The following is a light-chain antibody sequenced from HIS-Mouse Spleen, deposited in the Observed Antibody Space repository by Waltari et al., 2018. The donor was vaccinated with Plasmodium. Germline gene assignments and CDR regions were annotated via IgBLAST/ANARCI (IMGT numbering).Light chain of an antibody. CDR3: QAWDSSTVV. CDR2: QDS. J-gene: IGLJ2*01. CDR1: KLGYKY. V-gene: IGLV3-1*01. Sequence: SYELTQPPSVSVSPGQTASITCSGDKLGYKYACWYQQKPGQSPVLVIYQDSKRPSGIRDGFSGSNAGNTATLTISGTQAMDEADYYCQAWDSSTVVFGGGTKLTVL.